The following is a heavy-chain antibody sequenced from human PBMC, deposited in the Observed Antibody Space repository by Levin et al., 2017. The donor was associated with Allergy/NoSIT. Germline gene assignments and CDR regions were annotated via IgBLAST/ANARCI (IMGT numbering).Heavy chain of an antibody. J-gene: IGHJ3*02. CDR3: AHRLGRSMVRGVIMQNAFDI. V-gene: IGHV2-5*02. CDR1: GFSLSTSGVG. Sequence: VSGPTLVKPPQTLTLTCTFSGFSLSTSGVGVGWIRQPPGKALEWLALIYWDDDKRYSPSLKSRLTITKDTSKNQVVLTMTNMDPVDTATYYCAHRLGRSMVRGVIMQNAFDIWGQGTMVTVSS. D-gene: IGHD3-10*01. CDR2: IYWDDDK.